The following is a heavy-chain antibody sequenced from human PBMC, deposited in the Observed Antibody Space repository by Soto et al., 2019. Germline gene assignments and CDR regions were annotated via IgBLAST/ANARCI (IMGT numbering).Heavy chain of an antibody. CDR3: VRDVGP. J-gene: IGHJ5*02. CDR1: GSSVRSKY. CDR2: IYTGGTP. Sequence: GGSLRLSCAASGSSVRSKYINWVRQAPGKGLEWLSTIYTGGTPYYADSVRGRFTISRDNSRNTVFLQMNSLGAEDTAIYYCVRDVGPWGQGTLVTVSS. V-gene: IGHV3-53*01.